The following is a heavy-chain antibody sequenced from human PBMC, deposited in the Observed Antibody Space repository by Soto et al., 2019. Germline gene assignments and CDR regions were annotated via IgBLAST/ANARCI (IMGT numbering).Heavy chain of an antibody. D-gene: IGHD4-17*01. J-gene: IGHJ6*03. CDR1: GFTVSSNY. Sequence: GGSLRLSCAASGFTVSSNYMSWVRQAPGKGLEWVSVIYSGGSTYYADSVKGRFTISRDNSKNTLYLQMNSLRAEDTAVYYCARYGDYGVGNYYYMDVWGKGTTVTVSS. CDR3: ARYGDYGVGNYYYMDV. V-gene: IGHV3-66*01. CDR2: IYSGGST.